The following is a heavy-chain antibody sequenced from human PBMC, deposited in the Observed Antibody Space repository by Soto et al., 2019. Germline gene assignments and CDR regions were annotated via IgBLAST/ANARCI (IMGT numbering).Heavy chain of an antibody. V-gene: IGHV3-53*01. J-gene: IGHJ6*02. D-gene: IGHD6-19*01. CDR2: IYSGGST. CDR3: ARGTRGEHWLEGVGVYGMDV. Sequence: GGSLRLSCAASGFTVSSNYRSWVRQAPGKGLEWVSVIYSGGSTYYADSVKGRFTISRDNSKNTLYLQMNSLRAEDTAVYYCARGTRGEHWLEGVGVYGMDVWGQGT. CDR1: GFTVSSNY.